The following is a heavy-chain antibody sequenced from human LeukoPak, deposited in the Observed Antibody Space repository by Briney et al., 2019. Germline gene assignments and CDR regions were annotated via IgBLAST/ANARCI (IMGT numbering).Heavy chain of an antibody. CDR1: GFTFSSYG. CDR3: ARTPLYSSSGYYGYYYYYYMDV. D-gene: IGHD3-22*01. CDR2: IRYDGSNK. J-gene: IGHJ6*03. V-gene: IGHV3-30*02. Sequence: GGSLRLSCAASGFTFSSYGMHWVRQAPGKGLEWVAFIRYDGSNKYYADSVKGRFTISRDNSKNTLYLQMNSLRAEDTAVYYCARTPLYSSSGYYGYYYYYYMDVWGKGTTVTVSS.